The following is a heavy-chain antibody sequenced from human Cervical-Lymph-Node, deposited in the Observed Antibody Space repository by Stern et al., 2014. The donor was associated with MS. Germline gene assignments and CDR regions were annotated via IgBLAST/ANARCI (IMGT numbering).Heavy chain of an antibody. V-gene: IGHV3-23*04. J-gene: IGHJ4*02. CDR2: IFLSCVKQ. CDR1: GFTFSNYG. CDR3: VRDIRVITY. Sequence: EVKLVESGGGLKQPGESLRLSCAASGFTFSNYGMGWVRQAPGKGLEWVSSIFLSCVKQCYVDSVKCRFTISRDNSEETLYLQMNSLSAEDTALYSCVRDIRVITYWGQGVLVTVSS. D-gene: IGHD2-21*01.